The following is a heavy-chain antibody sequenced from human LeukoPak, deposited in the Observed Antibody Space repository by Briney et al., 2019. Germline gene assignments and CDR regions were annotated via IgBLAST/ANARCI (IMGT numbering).Heavy chain of an antibody. J-gene: IGHJ3*02. V-gene: IGHV1-8*01. CDR1: GYTFISYD. Sequence: GASVKASCKASGYTFISYDINWVRQATGQRLEWMGYMNPNSGNTRYAQKFQGRVTMTRNTSISTAYMELSSLRSEDTAVYYCTRVPRTAVGIWGQGTMVTVSS. CDR2: MNPNSGNT. CDR3: TRVPRTAVGI. D-gene: IGHD6-19*01.